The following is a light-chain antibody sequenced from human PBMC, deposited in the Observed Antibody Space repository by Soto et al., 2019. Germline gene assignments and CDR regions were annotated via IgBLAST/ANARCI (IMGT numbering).Light chain of an antibody. CDR3: KQYNSYPGVT. CDR1: QSISSW. J-gene: IGKJ4*01. CDR2: DAS. Sequence: DIRMTQSPSTLSASVGDRVTITCRASQSISSWLAWYQQKPGKAPKLLIYDASSLESGVPSRFSGSGSGTEFTLTISSLQPDDFAPYYCKQYNSYPGVTFGGGTKVEIK. V-gene: IGKV1-5*01.